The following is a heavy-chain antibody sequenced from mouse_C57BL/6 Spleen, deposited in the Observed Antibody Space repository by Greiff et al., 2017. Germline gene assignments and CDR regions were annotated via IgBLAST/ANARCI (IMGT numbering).Heavy chain of an antibody. J-gene: IGHJ3*01. CDR2: IDPENGDT. CDR3: TTDVVTRRAWFAY. D-gene: IGHD2-2*01. CDR1: GFTFNDYY. V-gene: IGHV14-4*01. Sequence: VQLQESGAELVRPGASVKLSCTASGFTFNDYYMHWVKQRPEQGLEWIGWIDPENGDTEYASKFQGKATITADTSSNTAYLQLSSLTSEDTAVYYCTTDVVTRRAWFAYWGQGTLVTVSA.